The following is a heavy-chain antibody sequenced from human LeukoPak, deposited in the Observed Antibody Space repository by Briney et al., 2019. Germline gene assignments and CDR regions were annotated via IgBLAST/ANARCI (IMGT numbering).Heavy chain of an antibody. CDR1: GFTFSDYW. J-gene: IGHJ4*02. D-gene: IGHD2-15*01. V-gene: IGHV3-7*01. CDR3: ARVKVVVVAAFDY. CDR2: IKHDGSEK. Sequence: PGGSLRLSCAASGFTFSDYWMSWVRQSPGKGLEWVANIKHDGSEKYYVDSVKGRFTISRDNAKNSLYLQMNSLRAEDTAVYYCARVKVVVVAAFDYWGQGTLVTVSS.